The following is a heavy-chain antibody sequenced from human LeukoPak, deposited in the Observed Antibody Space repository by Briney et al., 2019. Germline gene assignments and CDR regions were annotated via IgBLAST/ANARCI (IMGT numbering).Heavy chain of an antibody. CDR1: GFTFSSYA. V-gene: IGHV3-23*01. J-gene: IGHJ4*02. Sequence: PGGSLRLSCAASGFTFSSYAMSWVRQAPRKGLEWVSAISGSGGSTYYADSVKGRFTISRDNSKNTLYLQMNSLRAEDTAVYYCAKDGSYRLTTVTYNDYWGQGTLVTVSS. D-gene: IGHD4-17*01. CDR2: ISGSGGST. CDR3: AKDGSYRLTTVTYNDY.